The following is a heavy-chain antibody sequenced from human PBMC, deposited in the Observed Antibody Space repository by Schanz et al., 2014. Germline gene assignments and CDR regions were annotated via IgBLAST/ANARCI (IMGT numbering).Heavy chain of an antibody. CDR2: ISGSGAST. D-gene: IGHD3-10*01. CDR3: AKDQGSYGSGSYSYFDY. J-gene: IGHJ4*02. V-gene: IGHV3-23*01. CDR1: GFTFSNYA. Sequence: EVQLLESGGGLIQPGGSLRLSCAASGFTFSNYAMSWVRQASGKGLEWVSAISGSGASTYYADSVKGRFTISRDNSKNTLYLQMNSLRAEDTAVYYCAKDQGSYGSGSYSYFDYWGQGTLATVSS.